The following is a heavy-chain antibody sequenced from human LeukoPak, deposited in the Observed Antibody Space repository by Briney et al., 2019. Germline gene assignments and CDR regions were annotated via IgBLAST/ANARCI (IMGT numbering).Heavy chain of an antibody. J-gene: IGHJ4*02. V-gene: IGHV4-39*07. CDR2: IYYSGST. D-gene: IGHD3-22*01. CDR3: ARARRGYYFDY. CDR1: GGSITSSYY. Sequence: SETLSLTCTVSGGSITSSYYWGWIRQAPGKGLEWIGSIYYSGSTYDNPSLKSRVTISVDTSKNQFSLKLSSVTAADTAVYYCARARRGYYFDYWGQGTLVTVSS.